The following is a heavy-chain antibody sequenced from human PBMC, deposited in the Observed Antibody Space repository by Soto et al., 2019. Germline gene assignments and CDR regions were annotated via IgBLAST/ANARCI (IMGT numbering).Heavy chain of an antibody. Sequence: SETLSLTCTVSGGSISSYYWSWIRQPPGKGLEWIGYIYYSGSTNYNPSLKSRVTISVDTSKNQFSLKLSSVTAADTAVYYCARGHYDFWSGYSALFDPWGQGTLVTVSS. V-gene: IGHV4-59*08. CDR3: ARGHYDFWSGYSALFDP. D-gene: IGHD3-3*01. J-gene: IGHJ5*02. CDR2: IYYSGST. CDR1: GGSISSYY.